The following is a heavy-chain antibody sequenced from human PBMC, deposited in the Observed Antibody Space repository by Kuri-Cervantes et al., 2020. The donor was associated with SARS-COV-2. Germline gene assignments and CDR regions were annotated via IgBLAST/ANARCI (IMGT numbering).Heavy chain of an antibody. J-gene: IGHJ4*02. CDR3: ARDRIGVHDS. CDR1: GFTFSNAW. V-gene: IGHV3-15*07. Sequence: GESLKISCAASGFTFSNAWMNWVRQAPGKGLEWVGRIKSKTDGGTTDYAAPVKGRFTISRDNSKNTLYLQMSSLRAEDTAMYYCARDRIGVHDSWGQGTLVTVSS. CDR2: IKSKTDGGTT. D-gene: IGHD2-15*01.